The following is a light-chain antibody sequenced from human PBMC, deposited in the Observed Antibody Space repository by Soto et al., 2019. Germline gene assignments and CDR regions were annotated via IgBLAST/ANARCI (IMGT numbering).Light chain of an antibody. Sequence: QSALTQPASVSGSPGQSITISCPGTSSDVGGYNYVSWYQQHPGKAPKLMIYDVSTRPSGVSNRFSGSKSGNTASLTISGLQAEDEADYYCSSYTSSSTYVVFGGGTKLTV. V-gene: IGLV2-14*01. CDR3: SSYTSSSTYVV. CDR1: SSDVGGYNY. J-gene: IGLJ2*01. CDR2: DVS.